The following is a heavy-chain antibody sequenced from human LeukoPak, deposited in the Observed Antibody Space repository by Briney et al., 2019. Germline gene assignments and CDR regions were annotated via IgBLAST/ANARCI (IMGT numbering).Heavy chain of an antibody. CDR2: INPNSGGT. J-gene: IGHJ5*02. CDR3: ARDRRYCSGGSCYRGEWFDP. Sequence: ASVKVSCKASGYTFTGYYMHWVRQAPGQGLEWMGWINPNSGGTNYAQKFQGRVTMTRDTSISTAYMELSRLRSDDTAVYYCARDRRYCSGGSCYRGEWFDPWGQGTLVTVSS. CDR1: GYTFTGYY. D-gene: IGHD2-15*01. V-gene: IGHV1-2*02.